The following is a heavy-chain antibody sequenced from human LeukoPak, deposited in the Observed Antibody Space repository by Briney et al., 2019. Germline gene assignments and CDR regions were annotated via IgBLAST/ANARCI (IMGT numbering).Heavy chain of an antibody. J-gene: IGHJ4*02. CDR1: GGSFSGYY. CDR3: AGRVTVTTKDLDY. CDR2: INHSGST. Sequence: SETLSLTCAVYGGSFSGYYWSWIRQPPGKGLEWIGEINHSGSTNYNPSLKSRVTISVDKSKNQFSLELSSVTAADTAVYYCAGRVTVTTKDLDYWGQGTLVTVSS. D-gene: IGHD4-17*01. V-gene: IGHV4-34*01.